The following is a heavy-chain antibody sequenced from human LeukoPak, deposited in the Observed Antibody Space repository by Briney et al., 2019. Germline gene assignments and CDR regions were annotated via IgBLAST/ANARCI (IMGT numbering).Heavy chain of an antibody. CDR1: GGSISSGDYY. Sequence: PSQTLSLTCTVSGGSISSGDYYWSWIRQPPGKGLEWIGYIYYSGSTYYNPSLKSRVTTSVDTTKNQFSLKLSSVTAADTAVYYCARDYGSSGNWFDPWGQGTLVTVSS. CDR2: IYYSGST. J-gene: IGHJ5*02. D-gene: IGHD3-16*01. V-gene: IGHV4-30-4*01. CDR3: ARDYGSSGNWFDP.